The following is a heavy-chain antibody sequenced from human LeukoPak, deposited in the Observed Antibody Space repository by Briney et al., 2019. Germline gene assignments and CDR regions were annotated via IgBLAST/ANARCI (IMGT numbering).Heavy chain of an antibody. Sequence: SVKVSCKASGYTFTSYGISWVRRAPGQGLEWMGGIIPIFGTANYAQKFQGRVTITADESTSTAYMELSSLRSEDTAVYYCARGYYYDSSGYYGSSGYWGQGTLVTVSS. CDR2: IIPIFGTA. V-gene: IGHV1-69*13. J-gene: IGHJ4*02. D-gene: IGHD3-22*01. CDR3: ARGYYYDSSGYYGSSGY. CDR1: GYTFTSYG.